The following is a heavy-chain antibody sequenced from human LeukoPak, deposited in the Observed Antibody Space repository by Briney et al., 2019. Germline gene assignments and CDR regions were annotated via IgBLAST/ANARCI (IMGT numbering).Heavy chain of an antibody. CDR3: AVHPTVVKNSSRRPHWYLDL. Sequence: ASVKVSCKASVYTFTGNYMHWVRQAPRRGLGWMGWVNTNSGGTNYEQKFQGRVNMNRDTSNSTSYMEMSRLRSDDTAVYYCAVHPTVVKNSSRRPHWYLDLWGRGTLVTVSS. J-gene: IGHJ2*01. CDR1: VYTFTGNY. D-gene: IGHD6-13*01. CDR2: VNTNSGGT. V-gene: IGHV1-2*02.